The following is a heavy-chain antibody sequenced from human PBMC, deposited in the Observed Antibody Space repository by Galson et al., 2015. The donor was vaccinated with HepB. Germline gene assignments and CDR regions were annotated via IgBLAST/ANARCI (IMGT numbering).Heavy chain of an antibody. D-gene: IGHD3-16*01. CDR3: TRAPWGGKGGDY. CDR1: GGTFSSYD. J-gene: IGHJ4*02. CDR2: IIPIFGTG. V-gene: IGHV1-69*13. Sequence: SVKVSCKASGGTFSSYDISWVRQAPGQGLEWMGGIIPIFGTGNYAQKFQGRVTISADESTSTAYMELSSLRSEDTAVYYCTRAPWGGKGGDYWGQGTLVTVSS.